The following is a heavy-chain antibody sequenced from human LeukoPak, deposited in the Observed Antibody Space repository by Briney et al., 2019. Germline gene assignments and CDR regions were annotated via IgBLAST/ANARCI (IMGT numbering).Heavy chain of an antibody. CDR2: ISPNRGDT. CDR3: ARGVAFCGGDCYCPFDY. J-gene: IGHJ4*02. D-gene: IGHD2-21*02. CDR1: GYSFSGFF. Sequence: GASVKVSCKASGYSFSGFFIHWVRQAPGQGLEWMGWISPNRGDTNYAQKFKGRVTITKDTSASTAYMELSSLRSEDTAVYYCARGVAFCGGDCYCPFDYWGQGTLVTVSS. V-gene: IGHV1-2*02.